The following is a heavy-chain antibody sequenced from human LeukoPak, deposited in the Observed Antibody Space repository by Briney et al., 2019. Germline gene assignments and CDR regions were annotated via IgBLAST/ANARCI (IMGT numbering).Heavy chain of an antibody. CDR1: GGSISSSSYY. V-gene: IGHV4-39*01. CDR2: IYYSGST. Sequence: SETLSLTCTVSGGSISSSSYYWGWLRQPPGKGLEWIGSIYYSGSTYYNPSLKSRVTISVDTSKNQFSLKLSSVTAADTAVYYCARLDQTLFDYWGQGTLVTVSS. J-gene: IGHJ4*02. CDR3: ARLDQTLFDY.